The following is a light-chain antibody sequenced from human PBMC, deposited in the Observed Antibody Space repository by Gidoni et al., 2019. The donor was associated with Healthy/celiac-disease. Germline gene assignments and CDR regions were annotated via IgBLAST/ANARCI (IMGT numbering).Light chain of an antibody. Sequence: EIVLTQSPATLSLSPGERATLSCRASQSVSSYLAWYQQKPGQALRLLIYDASNRATGIPARFSGSGSGTDFTLTISSLEPEDFAVYYCQQRSHWPPGTFGQGTKLEIK. J-gene: IGKJ2*02. CDR2: DAS. V-gene: IGKV3-11*01. CDR3: QQRSHWPPGT. CDR1: QSVSSY.